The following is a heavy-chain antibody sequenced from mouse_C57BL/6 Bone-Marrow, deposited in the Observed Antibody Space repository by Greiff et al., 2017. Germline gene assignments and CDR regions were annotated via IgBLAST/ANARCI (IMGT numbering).Heavy chain of an antibody. CDR2: IDPSDSYT. CDR1: GYTFTSYW. V-gene: IGHV1-50*01. D-gene: IGHD1-1*01. CDR3: ARKGTTVVDYFDY. Sequence: QVQLKQPGAELVKPGASVKLSCKASGYTFTSYWMQWVKQRPGPGLEWIGEIDPSDSYTNYNQKVKGKATLTVDTSSSTAYMQLSSLTSEDSAVYYCARKGTTVVDYFDYWGQGTTLTVSS. J-gene: IGHJ2*01.